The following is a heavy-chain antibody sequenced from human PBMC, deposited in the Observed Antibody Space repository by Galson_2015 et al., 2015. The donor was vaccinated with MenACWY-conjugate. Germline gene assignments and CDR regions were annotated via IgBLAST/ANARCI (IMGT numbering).Heavy chain of an antibody. CDR2: INPSGGGT. CDR3: TRVATAGLDY. V-gene: IGHV1-46*01. D-gene: IGHD6-13*01. Sequence: SVKVSCKASGHTFTSYYMHWVRQAPGQGLEWVGMINPSGGGTSYGQKFQGRVTMTRDTSTSTVYMELSSLRSEDTAVYYCTRVATAGLDYWGQGTLVTVSS. CDR1: GHTFTSYY. J-gene: IGHJ4*02.